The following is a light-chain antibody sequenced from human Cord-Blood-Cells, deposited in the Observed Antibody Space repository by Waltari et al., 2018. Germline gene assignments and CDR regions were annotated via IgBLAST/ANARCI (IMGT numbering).Light chain of an antibody. J-gene: IGKJ4*01. CDR2: KAS. Sequence: DIQMTQSPSTLSASVGDRVTITRRASQSISSWLAWYQQKPGKAPKLLIYKASSFETGVPSRFSAMEAGTEFTLTISSLQPDDFATYYCQQYNSYPLTFGGGTKVEIK. CDR3: QQYNSYPLT. V-gene: IGKV1-5*03. CDR1: QSISSW.